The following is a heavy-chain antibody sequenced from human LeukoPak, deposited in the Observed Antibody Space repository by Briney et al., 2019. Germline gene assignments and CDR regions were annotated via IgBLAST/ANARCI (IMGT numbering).Heavy chain of an antibody. CDR2: IRSKPFGGTT. Sequence: GGSLRLSCTVPGFTFGDYAMSWVRQAPGKGLEWVGFIRSKPFGGTTEYAASVKGRFTISRDDSKGIAYLQMNSLKTEDTAVYFCGRGYYDRSGFRFAFDVWGQGTMVTVSS. D-gene: IGHD3-22*01. CDR1: GFTFGDYA. CDR3: GRGYYDRSGFRFAFDV. J-gene: IGHJ3*01. V-gene: IGHV3-49*04.